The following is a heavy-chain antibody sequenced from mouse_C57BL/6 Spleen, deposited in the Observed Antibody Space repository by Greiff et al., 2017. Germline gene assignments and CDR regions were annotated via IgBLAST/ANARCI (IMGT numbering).Heavy chain of an antibody. D-gene: IGHD1-1*01. CDR3: ARNSVTTVVAHFDY. CDR2: ISDGGSYT. V-gene: IGHV5-4*03. CDR1: GFTFSSYA. Sequence: EVMLVESGGGLVKPGGSLKLSCAASGFTFSSYAMSWVRQTPEKRLEWVATISDGGSYTYYPDNVKGRFTISRDNAKNNLYLQMSHLKSEDTAMYYCARNSVTTVVAHFDYWGQGTTLTVSS. J-gene: IGHJ2*01.